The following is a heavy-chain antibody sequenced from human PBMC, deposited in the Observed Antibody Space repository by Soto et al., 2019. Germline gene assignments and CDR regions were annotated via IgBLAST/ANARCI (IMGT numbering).Heavy chain of an antibody. CDR3: AKDPWDRFFYYVWGSYPTPNWFDP. CDR2: ISGSGGST. Sequence: GGSLRLSCAASGFTFSSYAMSWVRQAPGKGLGWVSAISGSGGSTYYADSVKGRFTISRDNSKNTLYLQMNSLRAEDTAVYYLAKDPWDRFFYYVWGSYPTPNWFDPGGQGTLVTVSS. V-gene: IGHV3-23*01. CDR1: GFTFSSYA. J-gene: IGHJ5*02. D-gene: IGHD3-16*01.